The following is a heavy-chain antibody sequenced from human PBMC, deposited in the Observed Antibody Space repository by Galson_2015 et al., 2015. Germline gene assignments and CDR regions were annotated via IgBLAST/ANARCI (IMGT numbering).Heavy chain of an antibody. Sequence: SVKVSCKASGYTFTSYDINWVRQATGQGLEWMGWMNPNSGNTGYARKFQGRVTMTRNTSISTAYMELRSLRSDDTAVYYCARDRGIAAAGTAGYWGQGTLVTVSS. J-gene: IGHJ4*02. CDR2: MNPNSGNT. CDR3: ARDRGIAAAGTAGY. D-gene: IGHD6-13*01. V-gene: IGHV1-8*01. CDR1: GYTFTSYD.